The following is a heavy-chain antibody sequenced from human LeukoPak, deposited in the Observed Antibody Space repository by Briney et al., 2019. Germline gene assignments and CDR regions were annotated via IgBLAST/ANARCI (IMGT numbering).Heavy chain of an antibody. Sequence: PGGSLRLSCAASGFTFSSYAMTWVRQAPGKGLEWIGSIYHSGSTYYNPSLKSRVTISVDTSKNQFSLKLSSVTAADTAVYYCAKQTYSSSSRAFDIWGQGTMVTVSS. CDR2: IYHSGST. D-gene: IGHD6-6*01. CDR1: GFTFSSYA. J-gene: IGHJ3*02. CDR3: AKQTYSSSSRAFDI. V-gene: IGHV4-38-2*01.